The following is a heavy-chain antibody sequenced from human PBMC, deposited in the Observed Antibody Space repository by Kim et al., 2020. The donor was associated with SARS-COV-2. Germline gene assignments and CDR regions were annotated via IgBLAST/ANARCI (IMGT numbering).Heavy chain of an antibody. CDR3: ARDLAGHDI. CDR2: IHHSGDT. Sequence: SETLSLTCSVSGGPIISYYWSWIRQAPGKGLEWIGCIHHSGDTKYNPSLKSRVTISIDTSKKQFSLKVRSVTAADTAIYYCARDLAGHDIWGQGTMVTVSS. V-gene: IGHV4-59*01. CDR1: GGPIISYY. J-gene: IGHJ3*02.